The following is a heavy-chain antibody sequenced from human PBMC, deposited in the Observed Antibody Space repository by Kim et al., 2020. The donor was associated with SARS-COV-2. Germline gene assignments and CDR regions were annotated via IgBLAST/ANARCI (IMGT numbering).Heavy chain of an antibody. D-gene: IGHD5-18*01. V-gene: IGHV3-30*02. Sequence: ADSVKGRFTISRDNSKNTLYLQMNSLRAEDTAVYYCAKDLALAAMGHFDYWGPGTLVTVSS. J-gene: IGHJ4*02. CDR3: AKDLALAAMGHFDY.